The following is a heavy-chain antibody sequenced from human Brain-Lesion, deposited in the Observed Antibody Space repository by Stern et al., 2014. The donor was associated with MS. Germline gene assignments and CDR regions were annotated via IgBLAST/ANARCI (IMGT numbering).Heavy chain of an antibody. CDR2: MYYSGST. Sequence: QVQLQESGSGLVKPSETLSLTCTVSGGSISRSTYYWGWIRQPPGEGLEWIGSMYYSGSTFYNPSAKSRVTISVDTSKNQFPLKLSSVTAADTAVYYCARLTGVVDYWGQGTLVTVSS. CDR1: GGSISRSTYY. D-gene: IGHD7-27*01. J-gene: IGHJ4*02. V-gene: IGHV4-39*01. CDR3: ARLTGVVDY.